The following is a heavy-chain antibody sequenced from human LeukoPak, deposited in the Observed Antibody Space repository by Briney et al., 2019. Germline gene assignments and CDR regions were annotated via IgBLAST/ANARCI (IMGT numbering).Heavy chain of an antibody. CDR1: GGSFSGYY. CDR3: ASKTPTLYCSSTSCYTYYFDY. Sequence: SESLSLTCAVYGGSFSGYYWSWIRQPPGKGLEWIGEINNSGSTNYNPSLKSRVTISVDTSKNQFSLKLSSVTAADTAVYYCASKTPTLYCSSTSCYTYYFDYWGQGTLVTVSS. J-gene: IGHJ4*02. D-gene: IGHD2-2*02. CDR2: INNSGST. V-gene: IGHV4-34*01.